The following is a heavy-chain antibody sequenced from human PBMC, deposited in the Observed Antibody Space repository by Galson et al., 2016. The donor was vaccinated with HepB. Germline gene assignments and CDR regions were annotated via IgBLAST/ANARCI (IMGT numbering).Heavy chain of an antibody. CDR3: ARVGRTWFDP. CDR2: MNVDGSRI. CDR1: GFILNDYW. J-gene: IGHJ5*02. V-gene: IGHV3-74*01. Sequence: SLRLSCAGSGFILNDYWMHWVRKTPGKGLEWVSRMNVDGSRISYADSVKGRFTISRDNAKNTVFLQMNSLRTEDTAVYYCARVGRTWFDPWGQGTLVAVSS.